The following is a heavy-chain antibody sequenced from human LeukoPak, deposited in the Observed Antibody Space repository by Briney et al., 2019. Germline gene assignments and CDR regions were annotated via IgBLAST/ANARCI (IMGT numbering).Heavy chain of an antibody. CDR1: GLTFSRYA. J-gene: IGHJ3*02. V-gene: IGHV3-23*01. Sequence: GGYVRLSCAASGLTFSRYAMSWVRQAPGKGLEWVSAISASSGSTYYADSVKGRFAISRDNSKNTLYLQMNSLRVEDTAVYYCAKEVYYFDTSGLYSFAFDIWGQGTMVTVPS. CDR3: AKEVYYFDTSGLYSFAFDI. D-gene: IGHD3-22*01. CDR2: ISASSGST.